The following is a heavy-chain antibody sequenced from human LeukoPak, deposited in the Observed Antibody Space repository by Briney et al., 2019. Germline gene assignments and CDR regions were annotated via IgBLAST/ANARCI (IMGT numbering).Heavy chain of an antibody. CDR1: GFTFSSYG. Sequence: GGSLRLSCVASGFTFSSYGMHWVRQAPGKGQEWVAFIRYDGSNKYYADSVKGRFTISRDNSKNTLYLQMNSQRAEGTAVHYCAKPGSHYYGSGSYFDYWGQGTLVTVSS. CDR3: AKPGSHYYGSGSYFDY. CDR2: IRYDGSNK. D-gene: IGHD3-10*01. J-gene: IGHJ4*02. V-gene: IGHV3-30*02.